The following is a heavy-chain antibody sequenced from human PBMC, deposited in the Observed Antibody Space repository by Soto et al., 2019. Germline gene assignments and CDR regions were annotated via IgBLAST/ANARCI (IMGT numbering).Heavy chain of an antibody. V-gene: IGHV3-74*03. Sequence: GGSLRLSCAASGFTFSSYWMHWVRQAPGEGLVWVSYIKPDGSRTKDADSVKGRFTISRDNARNTLYLRMNSLRAEDTAVYYCARDNNCSYDSWGRGTLVTVSS. CDR1: GFTFSSYW. D-gene: IGHD1-1*01. CDR3: ARDNNCSYDS. J-gene: IGHJ4*02. CDR2: IKPDGSRT.